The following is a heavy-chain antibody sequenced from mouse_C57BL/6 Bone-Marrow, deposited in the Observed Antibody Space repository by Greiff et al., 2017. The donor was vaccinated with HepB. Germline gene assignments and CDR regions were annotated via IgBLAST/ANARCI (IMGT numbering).Heavy chain of an antibody. CDR3: TFGSPAWFAY. Sequence: VQLQESGAELVRPGASVTLSCKASGYTFTDYEMHWVKQTPVHGLEWIGAIDPETGGTAYNQKFKGKAILTADKSSSTAYMELRSLTSEDSAVYYCTFGSPAWFAYWGQGTLVTVSA. D-gene: IGHD1-1*01. CDR1: GYTFTDYE. J-gene: IGHJ3*01. V-gene: IGHV1-15*01. CDR2: IDPETGGT.